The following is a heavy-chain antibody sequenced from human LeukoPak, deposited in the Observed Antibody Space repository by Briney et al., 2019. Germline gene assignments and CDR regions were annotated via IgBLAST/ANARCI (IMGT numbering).Heavy chain of an antibody. D-gene: IGHD5-12*01. CDR3: AREEGVSERGYSGYDS. CDR2: IIPIFGTA. J-gene: IGHJ4*02. CDR1: GGTFSSYA. Sequence: ASVKVSCKASGGTFSSYAISWARQAPGQGLEWMGGIIPIFGTANYAQKFQGRVTITTDESTSTAYMELSSLRSEDTAVYYCAREEGVSERGYSGYDSWGQGTLVTVSS. V-gene: IGHV1-69*05.